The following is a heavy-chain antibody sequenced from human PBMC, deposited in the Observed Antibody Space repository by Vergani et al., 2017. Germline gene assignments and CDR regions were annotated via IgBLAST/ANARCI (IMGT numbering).Heavy chain of an antibody. CDR1: GASIRSSNYY. CDR2: IYYSGST. D-gene: IGHD6-19*01. V-gene: IGHV4-39*01. J-gene: IGHJ5*02. Sequence: QLQLQESGPGLVKPSATLSLTCSVSGASIRSSNYYWGWIRQPPGKGLEWIASIYYSGSTYYNPSLKSPVTISVDTSKNQFSLKLSSVTAADTAVYFCARHSTVEWLVKLGGIDPWGQGILVTVSS. CDR3: ARHSTVEWLVKLGGIDP.